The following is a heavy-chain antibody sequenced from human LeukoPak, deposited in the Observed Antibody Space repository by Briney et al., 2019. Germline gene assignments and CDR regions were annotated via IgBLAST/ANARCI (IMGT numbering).Heavy chain of an antibody. D-gene: IGHD2-15*01. J-gene: IGHJ4*02. CDR2: INSDGSST. V-gene: IGHV3-74*01. CDR3: ARASGYCTSGSCYGVDY. Sequence: GRSLRLSCAASGFTFDDYAMHWVRQAPGKGLVWVSHINSDGSSTNYADSVKGRFTISRDNAKNTLYLQVNSLRAEDTAVYYCARASGYCTSGSCYGVDYWGQGTLVTVSS. CDR1: GFTFDDYA.